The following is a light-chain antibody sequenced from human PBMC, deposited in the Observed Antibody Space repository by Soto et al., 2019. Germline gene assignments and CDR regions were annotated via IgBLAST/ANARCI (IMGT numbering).Light chain of an antibody. V-gene: IGKV3-20*01. Sequence: EIVLTQSPGTLSLSPGERATISCRASQSVSSSYLAWYQQKPGQAPRLLIYGASSRATGIPDRFSGSGSGTDFTLTISRLDPEDFAVYYCQQYGSSPETFGQGTKVDIK. CDR1: QSVSSSY. CDR3: QQYGSSPET. J-gene: IGKJ1*01. CDR2: GAS.